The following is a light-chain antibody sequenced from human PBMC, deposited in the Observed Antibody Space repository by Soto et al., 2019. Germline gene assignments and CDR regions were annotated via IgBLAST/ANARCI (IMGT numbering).Light chain of an antibody. J-gene: IGLJ2*01. CDR1: SSDVGGYNY. CDR3: SSYTSSSTRGV. CDR2: EVS. V-gene: IGLV2-14*01. Sequence: QSVLTQPASVSGSPGQSITISCTGTSSDVGGYNYVSWYQQHPGKAPKLMIYEVSNRPSGVSNRFSGSKSGNTASLTISGLPAEDEADYYCSSYTSSSTRGVFGGGTKLTVL.